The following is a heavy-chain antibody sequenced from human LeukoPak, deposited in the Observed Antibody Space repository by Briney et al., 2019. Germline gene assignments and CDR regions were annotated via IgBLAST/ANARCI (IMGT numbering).Heavy chain of an antibody. V-gene: IGHV3-11*01. D-gene: IGHD3-22*01. CDR1: GFSFSDYY. Sequence: GGSLRLSCVACGFSFSDYYMSWIRQAPGRGLEWISYISGSGSDLYYADSVKGRFTISRDSANNSLYLQMNSLRVEDTAVYYCARSIGYYYTMDVWGQGTTVTVSS. CDR2: ISGSGSDL. CDR3: ARSIGYYYTMDV. J-gene: IGHJ6*02.